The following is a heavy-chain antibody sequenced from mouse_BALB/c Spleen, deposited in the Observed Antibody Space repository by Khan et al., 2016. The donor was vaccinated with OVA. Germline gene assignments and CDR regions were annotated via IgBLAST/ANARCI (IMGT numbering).Heavy chain of an antibody. D-gene: IGHD1-2*01. V-gene: IGHV1-77*01. CDR1: GYTFTDYY. J-gene: IGHJ3*01. Sequence: QVQLKESGAELARPGASVKLSCKASGYTFTDYYINWVKQRTGQGLEWIGEISPGSGDTYYNARFKGKATLTADKSSSTAYMQLSSLTSEASAVYVCARRNYFGDTFAYWGQGTLVTVSA. CDR2: ISPGSGDT. CDR3: ARRNYFGDTFAY.